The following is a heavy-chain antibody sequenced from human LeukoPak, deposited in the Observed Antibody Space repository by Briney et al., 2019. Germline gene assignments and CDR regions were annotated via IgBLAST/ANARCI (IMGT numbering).Heavy chain of an antibody. D-gene: IGHD3-3*01. J-gene: IGHJ6*03. Sequence: SETLSLTCTVSGGSISSYYWSWIRQPAGKGLEWIGRIYTSGSTNYNPSLKSRVTISVDTSKNQFSLKLSSVTSADTAVYYCARTTYYDFWSGYYFGSYYYYMDVWGKGTTVTVSS. CDR1: GGSISSYY. CDR3: ARTTYYDFWSGYYFGSYYYYMDV. CDR2: IYTSGST. V-gene: IGHV4-4*07.